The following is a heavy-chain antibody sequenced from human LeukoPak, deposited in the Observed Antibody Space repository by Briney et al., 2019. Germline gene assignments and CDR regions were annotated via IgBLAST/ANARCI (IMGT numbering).Heavy chain of an antibody. V-gene: IGHV4-59*04. D-gene: IGHD1-26*01. J-gene: IGHJ4*02. CDR1: GGSISSYY. CDR2: IYHSGST. CDR3: AREPLGDPADY. Sequence: PSETLSLTCTVSGGSISSYYWSWIRQPPGKGLEWIGYIYHSGSTYYNPSLKSRVTMSVDRSKNQFSLKLSSVTAADTAVYYCAREPLGDPADYWGQGTLVTVSS.